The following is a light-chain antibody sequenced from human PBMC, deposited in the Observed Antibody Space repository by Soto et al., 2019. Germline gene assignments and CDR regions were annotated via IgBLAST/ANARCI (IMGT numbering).Light chain of an antibody. CDR3: SSYAGSNNYV. J-gene: IGLJ1*01. CDR1: SSDVGSYDF. CDR2: EVS. V-gene: IGLV2-8*01. Sequence: QSVLTQPPSASGSPGQSVTISCTGTSSDVGSYDFVSWYQQYPGRAPRLMIYEVSKRPSGVPDRSSGSKSGNTASLTVSGLQAEDEADYYCSSYAGSNNYVFGTGTKVTVL.